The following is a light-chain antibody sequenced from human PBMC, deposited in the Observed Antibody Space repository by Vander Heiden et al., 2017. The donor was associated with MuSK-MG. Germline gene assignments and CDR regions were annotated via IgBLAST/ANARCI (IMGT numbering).Light chain of an antibody. Sequence: EIVLPQSPGTMSLSPGERATLSCRASQSVSSSQLAWYQQKPGQAPRLLIYGASSRATGIPDRFSGSGSGTDFTLTIYRLEPEDFAVFYCQHEGYSHITFGRGTKVEIK. CDR1: QSVSSSQ. J-gene: IGKJ4*01. CDR3: QHEGYSHIT. CDR2: GAS. V-gene: IGKV3-20*01.